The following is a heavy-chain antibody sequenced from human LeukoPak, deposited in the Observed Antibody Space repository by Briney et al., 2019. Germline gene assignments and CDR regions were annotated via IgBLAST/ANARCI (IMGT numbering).Heavy chain of an antibody. CDR1: GYTLNDYF. CDR2: INPDSGGS. Sequence: GASVKVSCKASGYTLNDYFIHWVRQAPGQGLESMGRINPDSGGSNLPQNFQGRVTMTRDTSTSTVYMQLSGLRSDDMAVYYCARDLGTRGTKQGLDGWGKGTTVTVSS. V-gene: IGHV1-2*06. D-gene: IGHD2-2*01. CDR3: ARDLGTRGTKQGLDG. J-gene: IGHJ6*04.